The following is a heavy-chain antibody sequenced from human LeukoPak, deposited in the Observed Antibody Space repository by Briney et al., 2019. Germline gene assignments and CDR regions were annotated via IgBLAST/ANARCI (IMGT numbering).Heavy chain of an antibody. CDR3: AKDHLFDY. CDR1: GFKFSDHY. J-gene: IGHJ4*02. CDR2: ISGSGGST. V-gene: IGHV3-23*01. Sequence: GGSLRLSCAASGFKFSDHYIDWVRQAPGKGLEWVSAISGSGGSTYYADSVKGRFTISSDNSKNTLYLQMNSLRAEDTAVYYCAKDHLFDYWGQGTLVTVSS.